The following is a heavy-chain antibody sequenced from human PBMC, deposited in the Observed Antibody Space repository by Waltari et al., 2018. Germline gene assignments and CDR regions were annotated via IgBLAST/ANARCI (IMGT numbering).Heavy chain of an antibody. Sequence: EVQLVESGGGLVTPGGSLTLSCTVSELHFHSYSMAWVRQAPGNGLEWDSSISGSATYTHYADSVKVRFTTSRDNANNSLYLQMDSLRVDDTAVYYCARNQGYHYEDAFDLWGQGTTVTVSS. D-gene: IGHD5-12*01. CDR2: ISGSATYT. J-gene: IGHJ3*01. CDR3: ARNQGYHYEDAFDL. CDR1: ELHFHSYS. V-gene: IGHV3-21*02.